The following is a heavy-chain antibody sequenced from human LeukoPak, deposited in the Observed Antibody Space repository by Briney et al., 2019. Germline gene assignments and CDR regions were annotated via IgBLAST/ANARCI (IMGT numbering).Heavy chain of an antibody. CDR1: GFTFSSYA. V-gene: IGHV3-23*01. CDR3: AKLSRAPGGEQGDY. D-gene: IGHD3-10*01. J-gene: IGHJ4*02. Sequence: GRSLRLSCAASGFTFSSYAMSWVRQAPGKGLEWVSSINNSGGSTYYAASVKGRFTISRDNSKNTLYLQMNSLRAEDTAVYYCAKLSRAPGGEQGDYWGQGTLVTVSS. CDR2: INNSGGST.